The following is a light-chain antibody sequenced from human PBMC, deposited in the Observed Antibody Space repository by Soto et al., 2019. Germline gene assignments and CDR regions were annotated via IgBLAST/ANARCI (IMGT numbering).Light chain of an antibody. CDR2: GAS. J-gene: IGKJ1*01. CDR1: QSVTTN. V-gene: IGKV3-15*01. Sequence: EVVMTQSPATLSVSPGERATLSCRASQSVTTNMAWYQQKPGQAPRLLIYGASTRATGIPARFSGSGSGTDFTLIISSLQSEDFAVYYCQQYNNWPPWTFGQGTKGEIK. CDR3: QQYNNWPPWT.